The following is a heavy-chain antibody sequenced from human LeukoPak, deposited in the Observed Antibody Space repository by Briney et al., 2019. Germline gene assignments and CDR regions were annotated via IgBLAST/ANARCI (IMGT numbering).Heavy chain of an antibody. CDR1: DGSLSSYY. J-gene: IGHJ4*02. CDR2: VSYSGST. CDR3: ARKFGTGWFFDY. D-gene: IGHD6-19*01. Sequence: SQTLSLTCTVSDGSLSSYYWTWIRQPPGKGLEWIGYVSYSGSTDYDPSLASRVTISLDTSKNQFSLKLRSVTAADTAVYYCARKFGTGWFFDYWGRGTLVTVSS. V-gene: IGHV4-59*01.